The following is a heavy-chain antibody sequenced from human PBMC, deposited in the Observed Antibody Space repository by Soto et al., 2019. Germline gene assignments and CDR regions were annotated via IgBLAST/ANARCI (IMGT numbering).Heavy chain of an antibody. V-gene: IGHV4-30-2*01. CDR3: ARVPDR. D-gene: IGHD2-2*01. Sequence: QLQLQASGSGLVKPSQTLSLTCAVSGGSISSGGYSWSWIRQPPGKALEWIGYIYHSGSTYYNPSLKSRVTISVDRSKNQFSLKLSSVTAADTAVYYCARVPDRWGQGTLVTVSS. CDR1: GGSISSGGYS. CDR2: IYHSGST. J-gene: IGHJ5*02.